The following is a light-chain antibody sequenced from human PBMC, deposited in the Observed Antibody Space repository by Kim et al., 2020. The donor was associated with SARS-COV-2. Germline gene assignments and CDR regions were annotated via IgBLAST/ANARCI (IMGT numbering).Light chain of an antibody. Sequence: SPGERATLSCRASQTINNRYFWWHPQKPVQATSLIIDGASTRATALPDRFSGSGSGRDFTLTSSRLDPDDVAVYYCQQNDGSPRTFGQGTKVDIK. CDR1: QTINNRY. CDR3: QQNDGSPRT. V-gene: IGKV3-20*01. CDR2: GAS. J-gene: IGKJ1*01.